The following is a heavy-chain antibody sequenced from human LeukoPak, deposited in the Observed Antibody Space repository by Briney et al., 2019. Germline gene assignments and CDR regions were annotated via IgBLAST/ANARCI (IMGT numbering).Heavy chain of an antibody. D-gene: IGHD3-22*01. CDR3: ARDPNYYDSSGDAFDI. CDR1: GFTFSSYG. CDR2: IWYDGSNK. Sequence: GRSLRLSCAASGFTFSSYGMHWVRQAPGKGLGWVAVIWYDGSNKYYADSVKGRFTISRDNSKNTLYLQMNSLRAEDTAVYYCARDPNYYDSSGDAFDIWGQGTMVTVSS. J-gene: IGHJ3*02. V-gene: IGHV3-33*01.